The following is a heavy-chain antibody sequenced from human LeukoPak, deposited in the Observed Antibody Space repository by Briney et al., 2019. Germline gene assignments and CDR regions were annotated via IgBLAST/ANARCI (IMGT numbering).Heavy chain of an antibody. CDR3: ARALTFPDFYYYMDV. V-gene: IGHV4-34*01. Sequence: SETLSLSCAVYGGSFSGYQWTWVRQSPGMGLEWIGEINPSGKTNYNPSLKSRVIISVDTSKNQFSLRLSSGTAADTAIYYCARALTFPDFYYYMDVWGEGTTVTVSS. J-gene: IGHJ6*03. D-gene: IGHD2/OR15-2a*01. CDR2: INPSGKT. CDR1: GGSFSGYQ.